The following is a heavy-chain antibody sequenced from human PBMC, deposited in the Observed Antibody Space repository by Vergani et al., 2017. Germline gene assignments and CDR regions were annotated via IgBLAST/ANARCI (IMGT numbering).Heavy chain of an antibody. CDR2: ISGRGGST. J-gene: IGHJ4*02. CDR1: GFTFSSYA. CDR3: AVIYGVPGTFGGVIPPVVD. V-gene: IGHV3-23*01. Sequence: EVQLLESGGGLVQPGGSLRLSCAASGFTFSSYAMSWVRQAPGKGLEWVSAISGRGGSTYYADPVKGRFTISRDNAKNTLYLQMNSLGAEDTAVYYWAVIYGVPGTFGGVIPPVVDWGKGTLVTVSS. D-gene: IGHD3-16*02.